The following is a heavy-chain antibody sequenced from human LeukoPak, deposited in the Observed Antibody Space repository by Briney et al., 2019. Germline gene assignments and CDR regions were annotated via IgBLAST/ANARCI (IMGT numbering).Heavy chain of an antibody. CDR1: GFTFSSYA. CDR2: ISGSGSGT. J-gene: IGHJ3*02. Sequence: GGSLRLSCAPSGFTFSSYAMSWVRQAPGKGLEWVAVISGSGSGTYYADSVRGRFTISRDNSKNTVYLQMNSLRAEDTAIYYCAKAVGSSGYFSRDAFDIWGQGTMVTVSS. CDR3: AKAVGSSGYFSRDAFDI. V-gene: IGHV3-23*01. D-gene: IGHD3-22*01.